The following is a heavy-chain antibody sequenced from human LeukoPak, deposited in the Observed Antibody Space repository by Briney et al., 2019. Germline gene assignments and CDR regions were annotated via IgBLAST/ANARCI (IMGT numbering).Heavy chain of an antibody. CDR2: INHSGST. J-gene: IGHJ3*02. CDR3: ARDLGVMVRAFDI. CDR1: GGSFSGYY. Sequence: PSETLSLTCAVYGGSFSGYYWSWVRQPPGKGLEWIGEINHSGSTNYNPSLKSRVTISVDTSKNQFSLKLSSVTAADTAVYYCARDLGVMVRAFDIWGQGTMVTVSS. D-gene: IGHD5-18*01. V-gene: IGHV4-34*01.